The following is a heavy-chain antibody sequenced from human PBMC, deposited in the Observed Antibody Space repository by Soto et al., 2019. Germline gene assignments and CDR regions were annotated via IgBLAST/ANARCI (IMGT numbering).Heavy chain of an antibody. Sequence: ASVKVSCKASGYTFTSYGISWVRQAPGRGLEWMGWISAYNGNTNYAQKLQGRVTMTTDTSTSTAYMELRSLRSDDTAVYYCARSLITMIVVVPDAFDIWGQGTMVTVSS. J-gene: IGHJ3*02. CDR2: ISAYNGNT. V-gene: IGHV1-18*01. D-gene: IGHD3-22*01. CDR3: ARSLITMIVVVPDAFDI. CDR1: GYTFTSYG.